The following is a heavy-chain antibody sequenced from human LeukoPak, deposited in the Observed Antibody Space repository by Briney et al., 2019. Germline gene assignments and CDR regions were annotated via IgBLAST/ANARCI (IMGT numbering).Heavy chain of an antibody. V-gene: IGHV4-59*08. D-gene: IGHD5-24*01. Sequence: SGTLSLTCTVSGGSISSYYWSWIRQPPGKGLEWIGYIYYSGSTNYNPSLKSRVTISVDTSKNQFSLKLSSVTAADTAVYYCARHGSYRDGYNLNFDYWGQGTLVTVSS. J-gene: IGHJ4*02. CDR1: GGSISSYY. CDR2: IYYSGST. CDR3: ARHGSYRDGYNLNFDY.